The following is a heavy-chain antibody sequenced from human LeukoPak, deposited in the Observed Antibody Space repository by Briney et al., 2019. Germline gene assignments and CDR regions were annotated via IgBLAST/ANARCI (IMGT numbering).Heavy chain of an antibody. J-gene: IGHJ4*02. CDR3: ARDGEMRVGGDY. CDR1: GASVSSASY. D-gene: IGHD3-22*01. V-gene: IGHV4-61*01. CDR2: IYNGVNT. Sequence: SETLSLTCTVSGASVSSASYWTWIRQPPGKGVEWIAHIYNGVNTNYNPSLKSRVTISVDTSKNQFSLKLNSVTAADTAVYYCARDGEMRVGGDYWGQGTLVTVSS.